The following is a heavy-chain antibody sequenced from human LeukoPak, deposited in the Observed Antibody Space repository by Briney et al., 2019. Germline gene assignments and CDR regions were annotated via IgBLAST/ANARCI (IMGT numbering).Heavy chain of an antibody. CDR1: GWSFNDYY. V-gene: IGHV4-34*01. CDR3: ARGQVPSARGHNWFDP. Sequence: SETLSLTCAVYGWSFNDYYWNWIRQPPGKGLEWIGEINHRGSTNYNPSLKGRVTISVDTSKNQFSLELTSLAAADTAVYYCARGQVPSARGHNWFDPWGQGTLVTVSS. CDR2: INHRGST. J-gene: IGHJ5*02.